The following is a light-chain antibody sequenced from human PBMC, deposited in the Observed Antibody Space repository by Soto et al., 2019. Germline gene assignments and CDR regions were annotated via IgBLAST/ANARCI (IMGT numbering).Light chain of an antibody. V-gene: IGKV3-15*01. CDR3: QQYNNWPWT. J-gene: IGKJ1*01. CDR2: GAS. Sequence: EIVMTQSPATLYVSPGGRATLSCRASQSISDTLAWYQQKPGQAPRLLIHGASTRAPGFPARFSGSGSGTDFTLTISSLQSEDFAVYYCQQYNNWPWTFGQGTKGEIK. CDR1: QSISDT.